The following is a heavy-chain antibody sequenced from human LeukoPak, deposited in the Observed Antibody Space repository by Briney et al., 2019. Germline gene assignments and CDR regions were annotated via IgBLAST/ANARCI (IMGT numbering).Heavy chain of an antibody. Sequence: ASVKVSCKASGYTFTGYYMHWVRQAPGQGLEWMGWINPNSGGTNYAQKFQGRVTMNRDTSIGTAYMELSRLRSDDTAVYYCARGITGTTPYYFDYWGQGTLVTVSS. CDR2: INPNSGGT. CDR3: ARGITGTTPYYFDY. D-gene: IGHD1-7*01. J-gene: IGHJ4*02. V-gene: IGHV1-2*02. CDR1: GYTFTGYY.